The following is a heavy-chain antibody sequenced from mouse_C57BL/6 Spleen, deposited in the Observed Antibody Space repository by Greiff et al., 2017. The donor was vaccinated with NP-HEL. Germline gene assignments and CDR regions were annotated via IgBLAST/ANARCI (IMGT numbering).Heavy chain of an antibody. CDR1: GYTFTDYE. J-gene: IGHJ2*01. Sequence: QVQLQQSGAELVRPGASVTLSCKASGYTFTDYEMHWVKQTPVHALEWIGAIDPETGGTAYNQKFKGKAILTADKSSSTAYMELRSLTSEDSAVYYCTREAACFDYWGQGTTLTVSS. CDR2: IDPETGGT. V-gene: IGHV1-15*01. CDR3: TREAACFDY.